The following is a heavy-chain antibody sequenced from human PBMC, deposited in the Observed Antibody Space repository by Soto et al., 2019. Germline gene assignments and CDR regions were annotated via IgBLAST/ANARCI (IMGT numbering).Heavy chain of an antibody. CDR1: GFTFSSYA. CDR2: IDYTGGYS. D-gene: IGHD3-3*01. V-gene: IGHV3-23*01. J-gene: IGHJ4*02. CDR3: ASTDFWSGYGPLSYYFDY. Sequence: GGSLRLSCAASGFTFSSYAMNWVRQAPGKGLEWVSTIDYTGGYSYYADSVKGRFTISRDNSKNTLYLQMNSLRAEDTAVYYCASTDFWSGYGPLSYYFDYWGQGTLVTVSS.